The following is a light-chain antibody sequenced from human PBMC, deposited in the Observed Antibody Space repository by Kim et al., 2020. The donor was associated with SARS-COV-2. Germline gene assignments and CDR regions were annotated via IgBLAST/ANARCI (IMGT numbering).Light chain of an antibody. CDR3: NSRDSSGNHWV. V-gene: IGLV3-19*01. Sequence: ALEHTVRITCQGDSLRSYYASWYQQKPGQAPVLVIYGKNNRPSGIPDRFSGSSSGNTASLTITGAQAEDEADYYCNSRDSSGNHWVFGGGTKLTVL. CDR2: GKN. J-gene: IGLJ3*02. CDR1: SLRSYY.